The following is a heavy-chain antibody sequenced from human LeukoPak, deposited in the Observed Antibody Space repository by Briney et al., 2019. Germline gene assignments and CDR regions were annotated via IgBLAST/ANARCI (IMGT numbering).Heavy chain of an antibody. CDR2: IIPIFGTA. J-gene: IGHJ4*02. V-gene: IGHV1-69*05. CDR3: ARDTWRPSRVMDY. CDR1: GGTFSSYA. Sequence: GASVKVSCKASGGTFSSYAISWVRQAPGQGLEWMGGIIPIFGTANYAQKFQGRVTMTRDTSTSTVYMELSSLRSEDTAVYYCARDTWRPSRVMDYWGQGTLVTVSS. D-gene: IGHD1-1*01.